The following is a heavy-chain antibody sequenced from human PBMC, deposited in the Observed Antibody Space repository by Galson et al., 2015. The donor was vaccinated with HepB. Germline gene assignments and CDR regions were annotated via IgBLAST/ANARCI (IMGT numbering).Heavy chain of an antibody. D-gene: IGHD1-26*01. J-gene: IGHJ2*01. CDR1: GFTFSSYA. Sequence: SLRLSCAASGFTFSSYAMSWVRQAPGKGLEWVSAISGSGGSTYYADSVKGRFTISRDNSKNTLYLQMNSLRAEDTAVYYCAGGLVGATTIWYVDLWGRGTLVTVSS. V-gene: IGHV3-23*01. CDR2: ISGSGGST. CDR3: AGGLVGATTIWYVDL.